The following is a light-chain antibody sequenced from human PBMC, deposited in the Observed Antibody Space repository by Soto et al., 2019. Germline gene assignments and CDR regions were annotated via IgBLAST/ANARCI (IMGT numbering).Light chain of an antibody. CDR1: QSIHSN. V-gene: IGKV1-39*01. Sequence: DIQLTQSPSSLSASVGDRVTITCRASQSIHSNLNWYQQKPGNAPKILIYGASTLQSGVPSRFSGSGSGTDFTLPISSLQPEDFEAYYCQQSSNNPVTFGQGTRLEIK. J-gene: IGKJ5*01. CDR2: GAS. CDR3: QQSSNNPVT.